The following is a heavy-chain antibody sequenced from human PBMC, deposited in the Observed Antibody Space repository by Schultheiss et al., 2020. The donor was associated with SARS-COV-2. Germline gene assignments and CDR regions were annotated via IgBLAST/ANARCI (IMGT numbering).Heavy chain of an antibody. CDR2: IYFTGIT. Sequence: ETLSLTCSVSGSSITGFFWTWIRQPPGKGLDPIGNIYFTGITKYNPSLKSRVTISIDTSKNQFSLKLGSVTAADTAVYFCARAARVEQLFSVRGGHLDYWGRGTQVTVSS. CDR3: ARAARVEQLFSVRGGHLDY. J-gene: IGHJ4*02. D-gene: IGHD3-10*01. CDR1: GSSITGFF. V-gene: IGHV4-59*01.